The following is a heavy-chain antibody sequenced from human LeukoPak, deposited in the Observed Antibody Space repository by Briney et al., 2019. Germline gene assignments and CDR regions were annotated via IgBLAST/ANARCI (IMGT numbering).Heavy chain of an antibody. V-gene: IGHV3-30*18. J-gene: IGHJ6*02. Sequence: GGSLRLSCAASGFTFSSYGMHWVRQAPGKGLEWVAVISYDGSNKYYADSVKGRFTISRDNSKNTLYLQMNSLRAEDTAVYYCAKSNPTNYDFWSGYYTGYYGMDVWGQGTTATVSS. CDR1: GFTFSSYG. CDR3: AKSNPTNYDFWSGYYTGYYGMDV. CDR2: ISYDGSNK. D-gene: IGHD3-3*01.